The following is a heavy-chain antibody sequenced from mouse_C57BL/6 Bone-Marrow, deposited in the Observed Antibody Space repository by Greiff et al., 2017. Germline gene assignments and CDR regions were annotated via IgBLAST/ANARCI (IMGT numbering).Heavy chain of an antibody. Sequence: DVKLQESGGGLVQPGGSLSLSCAASGFTFTDYYMSWVRQPPGKALEWLGFIRNKANGYTTEYSASVKGRFTISRDKSQSILSLQMNALRAEDSATYYGARPNWDWYFDVWGTGTTVTVSS. V-gene: IGHV7-3*01. CDR3: ARPNWDWYFDV. CDR2: IRNKANGYTT. D-gene: IGHD4-1*01. CDR1: GFTFTDYY. J-gene: IGHJ1*03.